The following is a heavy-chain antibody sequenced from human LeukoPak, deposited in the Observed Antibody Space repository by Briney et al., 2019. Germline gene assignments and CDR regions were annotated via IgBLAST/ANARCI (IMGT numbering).Heavy chain of an antibody. Sequence: PSETLSLTCTVSGGSISSYYWSWIRQPPGKGLEWLGYIYYSGSTNYNPSLKSRVTISVDTSKNQFSLKLSSVTAVDTAVYYCARDMGYCSSTSCYGAFDIWGQGTMVTVSS. CDR3: ARDMGYCSSTSCYGAFDI. CDR1: GGSISSYY. CDR2: IYYSGST. V-gene: IGHV4-59*01. J-gene: IGHJ3*02. D-gene: IGHD2-2*01.